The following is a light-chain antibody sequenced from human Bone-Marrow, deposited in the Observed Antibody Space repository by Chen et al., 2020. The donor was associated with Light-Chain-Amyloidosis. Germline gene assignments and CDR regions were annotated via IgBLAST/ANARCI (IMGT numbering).Light chain of an antibody. J-gene: IGLJ3*02. V-gene: IGLV3-21*02. CDR3: QVWDRSSDRPV. CDR1: NIGSTS. Sequence: SYVLTQPSSVSVAPGQTATIACGGNNIGSTSVHWYQQTPGQAPLLVVYDDSDRPSGIPERLSGSNSGNTATLTISGVEAGDEADYCCQVWDRSSDRPVFGGGTKLTVI. CDR2: DDS.